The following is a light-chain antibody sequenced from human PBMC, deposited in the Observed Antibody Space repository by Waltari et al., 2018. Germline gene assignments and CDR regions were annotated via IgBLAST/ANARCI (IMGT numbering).Light chain of an antibody. CDR3: QQYYSPPWT. CDR1: QSVLYTSNNKNY. J-gene: IGKJ1*01. CDR2: GAS. V-gene: IGKV4-1*01. Sequence: DIVMTQSPDSLAVSLGERATINCKSSQSVLYTSNNKNYLAWYQQKPGQPPQLLFYGASTRETGVPVRFRGSGSGTDFTLTISGLQAEDVAVYYCQQYYSPPWTFGQGTQVEIK.